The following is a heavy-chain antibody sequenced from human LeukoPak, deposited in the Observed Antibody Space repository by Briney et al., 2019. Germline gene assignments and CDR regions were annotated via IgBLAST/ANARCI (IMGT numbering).Heavy chain of an antibody. CDR2: ISSNGGST. Sequence: PGGSLRLSCAASGFTVSSYAMHWVRQAPGKGLEYVSAISSNGGSTYYANSVKGRFTISRDNSKNTLYLQMGSLRAEDMAVYYCARSAPYGDYGSIDYWGQGTLVTVSS. CDR1: GFTVSSYA. V-gene: IGHV3-64*01. CDR3: ARSAPYGDYGSIDY. D-gene: IGHD4-17*01. J-gene: IGHJ4*02.